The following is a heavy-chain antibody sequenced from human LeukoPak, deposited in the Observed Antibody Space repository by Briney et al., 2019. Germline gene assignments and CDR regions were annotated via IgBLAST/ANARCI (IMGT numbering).Heavy chain of an antibody. D-gene: IGHD6-19*01. CDR3: AGDIAVGSGCYDY. J-gene: IGHJ4*02. CDR1: EFTFSTYS. CDR2: ISHDGNNI. Sequence: PGGSLRLSCAASEFTFSTYSMHWVRQAPGKGLEWVAVISHDGNNIYYPDSVKGRFTISRDNSENTLYLRMNSLRPEDTAVYYCAGDIAVGSGCYDYWGQGTLVTVSS. V-gene: IGHV3-30*04.